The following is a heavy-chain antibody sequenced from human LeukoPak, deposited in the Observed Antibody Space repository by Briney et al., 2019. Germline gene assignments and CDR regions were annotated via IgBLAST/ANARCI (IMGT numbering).Heavy chain of an antibody. D-gene: IGHD3-22*01. V-gene: IGHV3-23*01. Sequence: GGSLRLSCAASGFVFSRYGMHWVRQAPGKGLEWVSGISGSGDNTYYADSVKGRFTISRDNSKNTLYVQVNSLGTEDTAAYYCAKGSYYDSSGSFYFDYWGQGILVTVYS. CDR3: AKGSYYDSSGSFYFDY. CDR1: GFVFSRYG. J-gene: IGHJ4*02. CDR2: ISGSGDNT.